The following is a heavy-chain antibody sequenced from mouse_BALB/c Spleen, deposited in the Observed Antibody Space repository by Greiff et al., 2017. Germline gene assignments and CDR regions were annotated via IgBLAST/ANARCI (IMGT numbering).Heavy chain of an antibody. Sequence: VKLMESGAELVKPGASVKLSCKASGYTFTSYYMYWVKQRPGQGLEWIGEINPSNGGTNFNEKFKSKATLTVDKSSSTAYMQLSSLTSEDSAVYYCTRAIYYGSSSYYYAMDYWGQGTSVTVSS. CDR1: GYTFTSYY. CDR3: TRAIYYGSSSYYYAMDY. D-gene: IGHD1-1*01. J-gene: IGHJ4*01. V-gene: IGHV1S81*02. CDR2: INPSNGGT.